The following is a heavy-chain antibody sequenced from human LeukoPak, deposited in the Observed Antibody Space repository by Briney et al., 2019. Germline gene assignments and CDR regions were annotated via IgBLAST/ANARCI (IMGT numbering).Heavy chain of an antibody. V-gene: IGHV1-2*02. J-gene: IGHJ4*02. Sequence: ASVKVSCKASGYTFTGYYMHWVRQAPGQGLEWMGWINPNSGGTNYAQKFQGRATMTRDTSISTAYMELSRLRSDDTAVYYCARDMADSSGYYYEGWDYWGQGTLVTVSS. D-gene: IGHD3-22*01. CDR2: INPNSGGT. CDR1: GYTFTGYY. CDR3: ARDMADSSGYYYEGWDY.